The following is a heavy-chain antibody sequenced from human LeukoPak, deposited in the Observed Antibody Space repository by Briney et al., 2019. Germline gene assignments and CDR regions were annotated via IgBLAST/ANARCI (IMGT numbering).Heavy chain of an antibody. CDR1: GYTFTGYY. CDR2: INPNSGGT. D-gene: IGHD6-6*01. V-gene: IGHV1-2*04. J-gene: IGHJ4*02. Sequence: ASVKVSCKASGYTFTGYYMHWVRQAPGQGLEWMGWINPNSGGTNYAQKFQGWVTMTRDTSISTAYMELSRLRSDDTAVYYCAREGGYSSSSVPDYWGQGTLVTVSS. CDR3: AREGGYSSSSVPDY.